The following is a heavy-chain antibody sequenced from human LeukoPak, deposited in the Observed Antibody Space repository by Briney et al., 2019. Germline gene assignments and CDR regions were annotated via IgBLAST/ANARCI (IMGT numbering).Heavy chain of an antibody. V-gene: IGHV3-48*03. CDR3: AGHDYGDSYYYYGMDV. J-gene: IGHJ6*04. Sequence: GGSLRLSCAASGFTFSSYEMNWVRQAPGKGLEWVSYISSSGSTIYYADSVKGRFTISRDNAKNSLYLQMNSLGAEDTAVYYCAGHDYGDSYYYYGMDVWGKGTTVTVSS. CDR2: ISSSGSTI. CDR1: GFTFSSYE. D-gene: IGHD4-17*01.